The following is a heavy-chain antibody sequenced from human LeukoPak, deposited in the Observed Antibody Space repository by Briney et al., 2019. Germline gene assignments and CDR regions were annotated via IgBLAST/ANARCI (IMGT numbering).Heavy chain of an antibody. CDR2: IFPADSDT. CDR1: GYSFTTYW. CDR3: ARQYRVAGTPNFDY. V-gene: IGHV5-51*01. Sequence: PGESLKISCRASGYSFTTYWIGWVRQMPGKGLEWMGVIFPADSDTRYSPSFLGQVTISADKSISTAYLQWSTLKASDTAIYYCARQYRVAGTPNFDYWGQGTLVTVSS. J-gene: IGHJ4*02. D-gene: IGHD6-19*01.